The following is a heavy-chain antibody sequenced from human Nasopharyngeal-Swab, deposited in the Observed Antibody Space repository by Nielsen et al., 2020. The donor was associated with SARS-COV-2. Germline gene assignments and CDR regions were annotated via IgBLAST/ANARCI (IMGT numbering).Heavy chain of an antibody. CDR3: ARDSGAVGTDY. CDR1: GYTFTGYY. Sequence: ASVQVSCKASGYTFTGYYMLWVRQAPGQGLEWMGWIKPNSGGTNYAQKFQGWVTMTSDTSISTAYMELSRLISDDTAVYYCARDSGAVGTDYWGQGTLVTVSS. CDR2: IKPNSGGT. D-gene: IGHD6-19*01. V-gene: IGHV1-2*04. J-gene: IGHJ4*02.